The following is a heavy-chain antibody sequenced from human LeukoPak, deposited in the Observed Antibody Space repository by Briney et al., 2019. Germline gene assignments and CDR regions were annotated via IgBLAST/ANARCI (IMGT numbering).Heavy chain of an antibody. CDR2: IIPIFGTA. CDR1: GGTFSSYA. V-gene: IGHV1-69*01. Sequence: SVKVSCKASGGTFSSYAISWVRQAPGQGLEWMGGIIPIFGTANYAQKFQGRVTITVDESTSTAYMELSSLRSEDTAVYYCARGEGHYYDSSGYYLFDYWGQGTLVTVSS. J-gene: IGHJ4*02. CDR3: ARGEGHYYDSSGYYLFDY. D-gene: IGHD3-22*01.